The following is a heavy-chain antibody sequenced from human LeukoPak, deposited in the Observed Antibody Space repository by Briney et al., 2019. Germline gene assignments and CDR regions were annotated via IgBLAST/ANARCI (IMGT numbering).Heavy chain of an antibody. Sequence: GGTLRLSCAVSGFTFSSYDMSLVRQAPGKGLEWVSGISGSGVGTYYADSVKGRFTISRDNSKNTLYLQMNSLRAEDTAVYYCAKAGYSSSRYALLNYFDYWGQGTLVTVSS. V-gene: IGHV3-23*01. J-gene: IGHJ4*02. CDR1: GFTFSSYD. D-gene: IGHD6-13*01. CDR3: AKAGYSSSRYALLNYFDY. CDR2: ISGSGVGT.